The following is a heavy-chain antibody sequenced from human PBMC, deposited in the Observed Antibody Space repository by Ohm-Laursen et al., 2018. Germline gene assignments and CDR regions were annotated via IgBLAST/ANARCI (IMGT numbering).Heavy chain of an antibody. CDR1: GYTFTGYY. V-gene: IGHV1-8*02. CDR3: ARSDFWSGYYKAYWFDP. J-gene: IGHJ5*02. D-gene: IGHD3-3*01. CDR2: MNPNSGNT. Sequence: SVKVSCKASGYTFTGYYMHWVRQAPGQGLEWMGWMNPNSGNTGYAQKFQGRVTMTRDTSISTAYMELSSLRSEDTAVYYCARSDFWSGYYKAYWFDPWGQGTLVTVSS.